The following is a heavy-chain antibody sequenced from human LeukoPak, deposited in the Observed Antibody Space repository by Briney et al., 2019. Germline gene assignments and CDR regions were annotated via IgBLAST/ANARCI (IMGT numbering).Heavy chain of an antibody. Sequence: SETLSLTCTVSGGSISSYYWSWIRQPPGKGLEWIGYIYYSGSTNYNPSLKSRVAISVDTSKNQFSLKLSSVTAADTAVYYCARDNDGDYFDYWGQGTLVTVSS. D-gene: IGHD4-17*01. V-gene: IGHV4-59*01. J-gene: IGHJ4*02. CDR2: IYYSGST. CDR3: ARDNDGDYFDY. CDR1: GGSISSYY.